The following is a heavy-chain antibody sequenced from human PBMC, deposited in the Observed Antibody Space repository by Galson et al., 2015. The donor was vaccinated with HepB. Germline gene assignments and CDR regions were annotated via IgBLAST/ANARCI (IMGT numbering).Heavy chain of an antibody. V-gene: IGHV3-30*04. Sequence: SLRLSCAVSGFTFSSYAMNWVRQAPGKGLEWVAVMSSDGNNIYYTDSVKGRFTISRDTSKNTLYLQMNSLRTEDTAVYYCARTFYFDYWGQGTLVTVTS. CDR3: ARTFYFDY. J-gene: IGHJ4*02. CDR2: MSSDGNNI. CDR1: GFTFSSYA. D-gene: IGHD3-16*01.